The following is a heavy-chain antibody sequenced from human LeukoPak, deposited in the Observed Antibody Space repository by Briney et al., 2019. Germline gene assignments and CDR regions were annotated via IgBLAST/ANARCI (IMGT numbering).Heavy chain of an antibody. Sequence: ASVNVSCKASGYSYADYYMHRVRQAPGQGLEWMGWIKPNSGGTRSAQKFQGRVTMTRDTSISTAYMKLSSLRYDDTAVYYCSTNILVRDIINWFDPWGQGTLVTVSS. CDR1: GYSYADYY. CDR2: IKPNSGGT. CDR3: STNILVRDIINWFDP. V-gene: IGHV1-2*02. J-gene: IGHJ5*02. D-gene: IGHD3-10*01.